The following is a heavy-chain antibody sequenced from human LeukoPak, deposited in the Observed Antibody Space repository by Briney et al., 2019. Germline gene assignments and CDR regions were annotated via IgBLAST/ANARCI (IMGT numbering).Heavy chain of an antibody. J-gene: IGHJ6*02. CDR1: GGSISSYY. CDR2: IYHSGST. D-gene: IGHD2-15*01. V-gene: IGHV4-59*01. Sequence: SETLSLTCTVSGGSISSYYWSWIRQPPGKGLEWIGYIYHSGSTNYNPSLKSRVTISVDTSKNQFSLKLSSVTAADTAVYYCARVVTPRYGMDVWGQGTTVTVSS. CDR3: ARVVTPRYGMDV.